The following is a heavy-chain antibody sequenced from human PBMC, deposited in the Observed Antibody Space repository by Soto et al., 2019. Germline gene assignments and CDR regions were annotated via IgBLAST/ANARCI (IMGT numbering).Heavy chain of an antibody. J-gene: IGHJ4*02. Sequence: SETLSLTCTVSGGSISRGGYYWSWIRQSPGKGLEWIGHVYYTGNTYYNPSLKSRSTISVDTSKNQFSLKVTSVTAADTAVYYCARTENDYGGYFDYWGQGTLVTVSS. CDR3: ARTENDYGGYFDY. CDR1: GGSISRGGYY. D-gene: IGHD4-17*01. CDR2: VYYTGNT. V-gene: IGHV4-31*03.